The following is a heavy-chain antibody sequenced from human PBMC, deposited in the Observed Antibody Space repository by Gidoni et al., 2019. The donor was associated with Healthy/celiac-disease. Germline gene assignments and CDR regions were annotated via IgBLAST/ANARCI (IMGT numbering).Heavy chain of an antibody. D-gene: IGHD3-10*01. V-gene: IGHV4-34*01. CDR1: GGSFSGYY. CDR3: ARSGGSGRGGYYYMDV. Sequence: QVQLQQWGAGLLKPSETLSLTCAVYGGSFSGYYWSWLRQPPGKGLEWIGEINHSGSPNYNPSLNSRVTISVDTSKNQFSLKLSSVTASDTAVYYCARSGGSGRGGYYYMDVWGKGTTVTVSS. CDR2: INHSGSP. J-gene: IGHJ6*03.